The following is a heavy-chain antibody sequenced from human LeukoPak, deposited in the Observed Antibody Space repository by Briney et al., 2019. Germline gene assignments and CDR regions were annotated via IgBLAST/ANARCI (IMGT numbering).Heavy chain of an antibody. Sequence: PGRSLRLSCAASGFTLGSHAMSWVRQAPGKGLEWVSAISGSGGSTDYVDSVKGRFTISRDNSKNTLYLQMNSLRADDTAVYYCAKQMSTVTFTPFDYWGQGTLVTVSS. CDR2: ISGSGGST. J-gene: IGHJ4*02. CDR1: GFTLGSHA. D-gene: IGHD3-16*01. V-gene: IGHV3-23*01. CDR3: AKQMSTVTFTPFDY.